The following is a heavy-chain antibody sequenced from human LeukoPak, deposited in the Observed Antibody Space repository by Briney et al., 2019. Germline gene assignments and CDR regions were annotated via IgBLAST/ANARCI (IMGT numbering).Heavy chain of an antibody. V-gene: IGHV3-11*01. Sequence: PGGSLRLSCAASGFTFSDYYMTWVRQAPGKGLEWLSNISTSGSSIYYADSVKGRFTISRDNAKKSLYLQMNSLTAEDTAVYFCAREGGGSLDYWGQGILVSVSS. CDR1: GFTFSDYY. J-gene: IGHJ4*02. CDR2: ISTSGSSI. D-gene: IGHD1-26*01. CDR3: AREGGGSLDY.